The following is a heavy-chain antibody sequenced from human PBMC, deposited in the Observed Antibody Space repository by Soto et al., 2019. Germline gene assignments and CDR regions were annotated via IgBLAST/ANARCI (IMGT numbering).Heavy chain of an antibody. D-gene: IGHD2-15*01. Sequence: EVQLLESGGGLVQPGGSLRLSCAASGFTFSSYAMSWVRLAPGKGLEWFSSIGGSGGTYYADSVKGRFTISRDSSKNMLYLHLNSLRAEDTAMYYCAKGQGWSYYYDSWGQGTLVTVSS. CDR3: AKGQGWSYYYDS. CDR2: IGGSGGT. CDR1: GFTFSSYA. V-gene: IGHV3-23*01. J-gene: IGHJ4*02.